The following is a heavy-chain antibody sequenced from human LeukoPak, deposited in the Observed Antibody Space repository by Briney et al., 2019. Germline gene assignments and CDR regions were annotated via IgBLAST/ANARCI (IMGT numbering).Heavy chain of an antibody. CDR2: IKQDGSEK. Sequence: GGSLRLSCAASGFTFSSFWMTWVRQAPGKGLEWVANIKQDGSEKYYVDSVRGRFTISSDNVTNSLYLQMNSLRAEDTAVYYCARHLNYFDYWGQGTLVTVSS. J-gene: IGHJ4*02. CDR1: GFTFSSFW. CDR3: ARHLNYFDY. V-gene: IGHV3-7*01.